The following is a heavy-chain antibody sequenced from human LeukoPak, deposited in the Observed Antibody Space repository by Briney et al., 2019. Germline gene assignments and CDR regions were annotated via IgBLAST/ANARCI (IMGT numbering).Heavy chain of an antibody. J-gene: IGHJ5*02. D-gene: IGHD3-22*01. Sequence: GESLKISCKGPRHSFHSQWICWVRQMPGKGLEWMGIIYPDDSDTRYSPSFQGQVTISADKSISTAYLQWSSLKASDTAMYYCARGPDAYDSSANWFDPWGQGTLVTVSS. V-gene: IGHV5-51*01. CDR1: RHSFHSQW. CDR3: ARGPDAYDSSANWFDP. CDR2: IYPDDSDT.